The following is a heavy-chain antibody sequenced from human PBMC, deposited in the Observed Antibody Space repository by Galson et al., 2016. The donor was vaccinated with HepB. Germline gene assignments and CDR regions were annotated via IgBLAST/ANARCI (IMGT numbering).Heavy chain of an antibody. Sequence: SLRLSCAVSGFAVRSNFMAWVRQAPGKGLEWVSLIYSGGSTYYADSVRGRFTISRDISKNTLFLEMLSLRAEDTDVYYCARVQTFYDYIWGTSRPRYFDYWGQGTLVTVSS. CDR3: ARVQTFYDYIWGTSRPRYFDY. J-gene: IGHJ4*02. CDR2: IYSGGST. CDR1: GFAVRSNF. D-gene: IGHD3-16*02. V-gene: IGHV3-53*01.